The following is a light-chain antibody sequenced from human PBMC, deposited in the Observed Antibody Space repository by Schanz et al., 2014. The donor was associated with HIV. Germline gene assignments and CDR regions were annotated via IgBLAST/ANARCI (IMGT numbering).Light chain of an antibody. CDR3: TSYTANRTVA. V-gene: IGLV2-8*01. CDR2: EVA. CDR1: SSDIGSYDY. Sequence: QSALTQPPSASGSPGQSVTISCTGTSSDIGSYDYVSWYQQHPGKAPKLMIYEVAKRPSGVPDRFSGSKSANTASLAISGLQADDEGDYYCTSYTANRTVAFGGGTKVTVL. J-gene: IGLJ3*02.